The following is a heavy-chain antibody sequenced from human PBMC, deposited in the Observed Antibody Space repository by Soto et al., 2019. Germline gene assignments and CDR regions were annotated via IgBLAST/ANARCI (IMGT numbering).Heavy chain of an antibody. Sequence: EVQLVESGGGLVQPGGSLKLSCAASGFTFSGSVMHWVRQASGKGLEWVGRIRSKVNSYATAYAASVKGRFTISRDDSKNTAYLQMNSLKTEDTAVYYCTRLSYCSGGSCYSWGQGTLVTVSS. V-gene: IGHV3-73*02. CDR3: TRLSYCSGGSCYS. D-gene: IGHD2-15*01. CDR1: GFTFSGSV. CDR2: IRSKVNSYAT. J-gene: IGHJ4*02.